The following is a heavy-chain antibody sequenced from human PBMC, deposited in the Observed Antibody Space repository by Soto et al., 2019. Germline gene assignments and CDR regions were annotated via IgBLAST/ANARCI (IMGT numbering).Heavy chain of an antibody. CDR2: INHSGST. D-gene: IGHD3-10*01. V-gene: IGHV4-34*01. CDR3: ARGRVLWFGELSRYYYYYYMDV. J-gene: IGHJ6*03. CDR1: GGSFSGYY. Sequence: SETLSLTCADYGGSFSGYYWSWIRQPPGKGLEWIGEINHSGSTNYNPSLKSRVTISVDTSKNQFSLKLSSVTAADTAVYYCARGRVLWFGELSRYYYYYYMDVWGKGTTVTVSS.